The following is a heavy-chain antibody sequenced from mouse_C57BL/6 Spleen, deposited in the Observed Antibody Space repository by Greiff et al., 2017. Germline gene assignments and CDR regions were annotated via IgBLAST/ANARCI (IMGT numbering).Heavy chain of an antibody. CDR1: GYTFTSYW. J-gene: IGHJ2*01. V-gene: IGHV1-52*01. CDR2: IDPSDSET. CDR3: ARWGYDYGYFDY. D-gene: IGHD2-4*01. Sequence: QVQLQQPGAELVRPGSSVKLSCKASGYTFTSYWMHWAKQRPIQGLEWIGNIDPSDSETHYNQKFKDKATLTVDKSSSTAYMQLSSLTSEDSAVYYCARWGYDYGYFDYWGQGTTLTVSS.